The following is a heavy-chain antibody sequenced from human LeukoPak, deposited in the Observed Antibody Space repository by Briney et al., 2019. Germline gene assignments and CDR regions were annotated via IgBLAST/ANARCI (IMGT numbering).Heavy chain of an antibody. CDR1: GDSISSYY. CDR2: IHYSGST. J-gene: IGHJ5*02. Sequence: PSETLSLTCTVSGDSISSYYWSWIRQPPGKGLEWIGYIHYSGSTNYNPSLKSRVTISVDTSKNQFSLKLSSVTAADTAVYYCASSYSGSYEWFDPWGQGTLVTVSS. V-gene: IGHV4-59*08. CDR3: ASSYSGSYEWFDP. D-gene: IGHD1-26*01.